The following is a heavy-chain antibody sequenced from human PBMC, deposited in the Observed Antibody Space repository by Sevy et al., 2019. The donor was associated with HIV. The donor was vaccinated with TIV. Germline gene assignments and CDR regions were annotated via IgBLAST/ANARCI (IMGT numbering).Heavy chain of an antibody. CDR1: GFTFSKYS. Sequence: GGSLRLSCAASGFTFSKYSMSWVRQAPGKGLEWVATLSFGCGKINYADSVKGRFTISRDNSKNSFYLQMDNLRVEDMALYYCAREGCTRPHDYWGQGTRVTVSS. CDR2: LSFGCGKI. V-gene: IGHV3-23*01. D-gene: IGHD2-8*01. CDR3: AREGCTRPHDY. J-gene: IGHJ4*02.